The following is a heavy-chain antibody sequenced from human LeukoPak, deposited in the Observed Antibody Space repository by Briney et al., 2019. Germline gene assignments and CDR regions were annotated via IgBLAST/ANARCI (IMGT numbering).Heavy chain of an antibody. V-gene: IGHV3-23*01. D-gene: IGHD3-3*01. Sequence: GSLRLSCAASGFTFSSYAMSWVRQAPGKGLEWVSAISGSGGSTYYADSVKGRFTISRDNSKNTLYLQMNSLRAEDTAVYYCASVYGERSITIFGVVKDYWGQGTLVTVSS. CDR1: GFTFSSYA. J-gene: IGHJ4*02. CDR2: ISGSGGST. CDR3: ASVYGERSITIFGVVKDY.